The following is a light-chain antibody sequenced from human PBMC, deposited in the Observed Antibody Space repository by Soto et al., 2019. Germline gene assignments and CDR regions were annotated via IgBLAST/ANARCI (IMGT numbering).Light chain of an antibody. J-gene: IGLJ1*01. V-gene: IGLV2-14*03. CDR2: AVS. CDR1: SSDIGSYDH. Sequence: QSVLTQPASVSGSPGQSITISCSGTSSDIGSYDHVAWYQQFPGKSPKLIIYAVSDRPSGVSDRFSGSKSGISASLTISGLQTEDEADYYCCSYAGNSIYVFGSGTKVTVL. CDR3: CSYAGNSIYV.